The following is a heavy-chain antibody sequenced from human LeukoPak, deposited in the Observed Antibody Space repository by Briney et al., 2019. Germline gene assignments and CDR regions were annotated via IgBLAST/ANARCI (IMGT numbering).Heavy chain of an antibody. V-gene: IGHV1-8*01. CDR2: MNPNSGNT. CDR3: ARGRRQGSSWYDY. CDR1: GYTFTRYD. Sequence: ASVKVSCKASGYTFTRYDINWVRHATGQRLEWMGWMNPNSGNTGYAQKFQGRVTMTRNTSISTAYMELSSLRSEDTAVYYCARGRRQGSSWYDYWGQGTLVTVSS. D-gene: IGHD6-13*01. J-gene: IGHJ4*02.